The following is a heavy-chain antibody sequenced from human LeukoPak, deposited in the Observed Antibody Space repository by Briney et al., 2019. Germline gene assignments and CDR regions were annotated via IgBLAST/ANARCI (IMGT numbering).Heavy chain of an antibody. V-gene: IGHV3-33*01. J-gene: IGHJ4*02. CDR3: ARAGRYSYGYGYYFDY. CDR1: GFTFSSYG. CDR2: IWYDGSNK. D-gene: IGHD5-18*01. Sequence: PGGSLRLSCAASGFTFSSYGMHWVRQAPGKGLEWVAVIWYDGSNKYYADSVKGRFTISRDNSKNTLYLQMNSLRAEDTAVYYCARAGRYSYGYGYYFDYWGQGTLVTVSS.